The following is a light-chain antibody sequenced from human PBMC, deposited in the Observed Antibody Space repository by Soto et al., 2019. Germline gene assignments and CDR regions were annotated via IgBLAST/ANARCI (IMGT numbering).Light chain of an antibody. CDR2: DAS. Sequence: DIQMTQSPSTLSASVGDGVTITCRASQSIGNWLAWYQQKPGKAPRLLMYDASTLASGLPTRFSGSGSGTKFTLTIRSLQPDDFATYYCQHCDGYSCTFGPGTKVDIK. CDR1: QSIGNW. CDR3: QHCDGYSCT. J-gene: IGKJ1*01. V-gene: IGKV1-5*01.